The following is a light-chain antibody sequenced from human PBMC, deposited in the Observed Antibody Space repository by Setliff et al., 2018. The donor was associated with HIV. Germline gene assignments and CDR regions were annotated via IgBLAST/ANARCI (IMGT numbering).Light chain of an antibody. Sequence: QSVLTQPPSASGSPGQSVTISCTGTTSDVGAYNYVSWYQQRPGKAPKLIIYEVTKRPSGVPDRFSGSKSGNTASLTVSGLQAEDEADYYCSSHGAIGVFGTGTKVTVL. CDR3: SSHGAIGV. CDR1: TSDVGAYNY. J-gene: IGLJ1*01. CDR2: EVT. V-gene: IGLV2-8*01.